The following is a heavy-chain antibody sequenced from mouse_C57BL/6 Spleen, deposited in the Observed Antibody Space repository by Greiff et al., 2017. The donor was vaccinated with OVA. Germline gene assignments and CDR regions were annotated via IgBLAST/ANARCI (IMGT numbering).Heavy chain of an antibody. CDR1: GFTFSSYA. CDR3: ARGEYFDY. CDR2: ISAGGSYT. J-gene: IGHJ2*01. Sequence: EVKLVESGGGLVKPGGSLKLSCAASGFTFSSYAMSWVRQTPEKRLEWVATISAGGSYTYYPDNVKGRFTISRDNAKNNLYLQMSHLKSEDTAMYYCARGEYFDYWGQGTTLTGSS. V-gene: IGHV5-4*03.